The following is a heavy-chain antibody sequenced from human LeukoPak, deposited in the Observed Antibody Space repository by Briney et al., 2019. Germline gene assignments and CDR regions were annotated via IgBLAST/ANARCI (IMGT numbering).Heavy chain of an antibody. CDR1: GYTFTGYY. D-gene: IGHD5-24*01. CDR2: INPNSGGT. J-gene: IGHJ4*02. V-gene: IGHV1-2*06. Sequence: GASVKVSCXASGYTFTGYYMHWVRQAHGQGLEWMGRINPNSGGTNYAQKFQGRVTMTRDTSISTAYMELSRLRSDDTAVYYCAREPEMATNDYWGQGTLVTVSS. CDR3: AREPEMATNDY.